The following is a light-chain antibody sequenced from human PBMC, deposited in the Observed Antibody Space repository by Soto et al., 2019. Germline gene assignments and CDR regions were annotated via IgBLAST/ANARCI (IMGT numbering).Light chain of an antibody. CDR2: GAS. CDR3: QQYGSSGT. J-gene: IGKJ1*01. V-gene: IGKV3-20*01. CDR1: QSVSSSY. Sequence: EGVLPLSPGALSLSPGERATLSCRASQSVSSSYLAWYQQKPGQAPRLLIYGASNRATGIPDRFSGSGSGTDFTLTISRLEPEDFAVYYCQQYGSSGTFGQGTKVDIK.